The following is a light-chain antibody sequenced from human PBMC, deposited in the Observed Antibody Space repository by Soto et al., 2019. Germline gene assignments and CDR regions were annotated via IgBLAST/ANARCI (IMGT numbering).Light chain of an antibody. V-gene: IGKV1-33*01. CDR2: DAS. CDR1: QSIGSW. CDR3: QQYDNLPLT. J-gene: IGKJ4*01. Sequence: DTQMTQSPSTLSASVGDRVTITCRASQSIGSWLAWYQQKPGKAPDLLIYDASKLETGVPSRFSGSGSGTDFSFTISSLQPEDIATYYCQQYDNLPLTFGGGTKVDIK.